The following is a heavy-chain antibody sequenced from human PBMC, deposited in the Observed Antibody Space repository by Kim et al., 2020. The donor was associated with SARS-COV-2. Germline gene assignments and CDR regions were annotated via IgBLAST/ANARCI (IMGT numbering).Heavy chain of an antibody. CDR3: AGRGPRDDEQLDH. J-gene: IGHJ4*02. CDR2: VYPTFSTT. CDR1: GYDFDTFW. D-gene: IGHD1-1*01. Sequence: GESLKISCEASGYDFDTFWIGWVRQMPGKGLEWIGIVYPTFSTTKYSPSFQGHVTISADKSISTSYLHWGSLEASDTAMYYCAGRGPRDDEQLDHWGQGTLVTVSS. V-gene: IGHV5-51*01.